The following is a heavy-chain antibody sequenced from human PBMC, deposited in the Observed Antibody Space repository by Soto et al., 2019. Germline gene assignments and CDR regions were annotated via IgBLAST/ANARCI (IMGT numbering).Heavy chain of an antibody. CDR3: AREHIPGGYFDY. CDR1: GYTFTSYG. V-gene: IGHV1-18*01. D-gene: IGHD3-16*01. Sequence: ASVKVSCKASGYTFTSYGISWVRQAPGQGLEWMGWISXXXXXXXXXQKFQGRVTITADESTSTAYMELSSLRSEDTAVYYCAREHIPGGYFDYWGQGTLVTVSS. CDR2: ISXXXXXX. J-gene: IGHJ4*02.